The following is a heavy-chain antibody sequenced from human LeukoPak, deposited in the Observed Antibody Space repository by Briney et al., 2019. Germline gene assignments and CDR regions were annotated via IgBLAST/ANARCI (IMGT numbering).Heavy chain of an antibody. CDR2: VHYSAST. CDR1: GGSISSSDSYY. V-gene: IGHV4-39*01. D-gene: IGHD3-16*01. J-gene: IGHJ6*03. Sequence: SETLSLTCTVSGGSISSSDSYYWGWIRQPPGKGLESLGSVHYSASTYYNPSLKSRVTISVDTSKNQFSLKLSSVTAADTAVYYCARHMNYFYYYMDVWGNGTTVTVSS. CDR3: ARHMNYFYYYMDV.